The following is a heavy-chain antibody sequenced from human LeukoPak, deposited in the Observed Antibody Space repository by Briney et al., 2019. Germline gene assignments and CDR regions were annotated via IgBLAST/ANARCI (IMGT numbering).Heavy chain of an antibody. D-gene: IGHD3-22*01. CDR1: GYTFTSYG. Sequence: ASVKVSCKASGYTFTSYGISWVRHAPGQGPEWMGWISAYNGNTNYAQKVQGRVTMTTDTSTSTAYMELRSLRSDDTAVYYCARDPRDEYYYDSSGYYRDYWGQGTLVTVSS. J-gene: IGHJ4*02. CDR2: ISAYNGNT. V-gene: IGHV1-18*01. CDR3: ARDPRDEYYYDSSGYYRDY.